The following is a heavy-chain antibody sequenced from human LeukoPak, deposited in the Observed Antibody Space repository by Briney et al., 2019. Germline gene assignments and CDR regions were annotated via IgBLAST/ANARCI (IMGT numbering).Heavy chain of an antibody. CDR1: GGSISSTGYY. CDR2: IYHSGST. Sequence: KSSETLSLTCTVSGGSISSTGYYWGWVRQPPGKGLEWIGSIYHSGSTYYNPSLKSRVTISVDTSKNQFSLKLSSVTAADTAVYYCARLTEVLRYFDWLGGGFDLWGRGTLVTVSS. CDR3: ARLTEVLRYFDWLGGGFDL. J-gene: IGHJ2*01. V-gene: IGHV4-39*07. D-gene: IGHD3-9*01.